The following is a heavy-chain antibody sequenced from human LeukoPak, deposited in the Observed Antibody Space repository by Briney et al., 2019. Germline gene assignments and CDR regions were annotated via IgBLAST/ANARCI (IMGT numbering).Heavy chain of an antibody. CDR2: IIPIFGTA. D-gene: IGHD2-2*02. Sequence: ASVKVSCKASGGTFSSYAISWVRQAPGQGLEWMGGIIPIFGTANYAQKFQGRVTITADESTSTAYMELSSLRSEDTAVYYCASSIVVVPAAIPTDYYYMDVWGKGTTVTVSS. V-gene: IGHV1-69*13. CDR3: ASSIVVVPAAIPTDYYYMDV. J-gene: IGHJ6*03. CDR1: GGTFSSYA.